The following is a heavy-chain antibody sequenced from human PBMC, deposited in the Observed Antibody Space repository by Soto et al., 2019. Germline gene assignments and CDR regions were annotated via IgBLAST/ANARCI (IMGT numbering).Heavy chain of an antibody. CDR2: IIPIFGTA. CDR1: GGTFSSYA. D-gene: IGHD1-26*01. CDR3: ARVIAVGATGFDY. V-gene: IGHV1-69*06. J-gene: IGHJ4*02. Sequence: ASVPVSCKASGGTFSSYAISWVRQAPGQGLEWMGGIIPIFGTANYAQKFQGRVTITADKSTSTAYMELSSLRSEDTAVYYCARVIAVGATGFDYWGQGTLVTVSS.